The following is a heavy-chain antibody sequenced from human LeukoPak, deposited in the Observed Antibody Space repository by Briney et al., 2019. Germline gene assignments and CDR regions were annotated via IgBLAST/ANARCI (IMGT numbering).Heavy chain of an antibody. V-gene: IGHV3-21*01. CDR2: ISSSSSYI. CDR1: GFTFSSYS. D-gene: IGHD6-19*01. Sequence: GGSLRLSCAASGFTFSSYSMNWVRQAPGKGLEWVSSISSSSSYIYYADSVKGRLTISRDNAKNSLYLQMNSLRAEDTAVYYRARAPVAEDGMDVWGQGTTVTVSS. CDR3: ARAPVAEDGMDV. J-gene: IGHJ6*02.